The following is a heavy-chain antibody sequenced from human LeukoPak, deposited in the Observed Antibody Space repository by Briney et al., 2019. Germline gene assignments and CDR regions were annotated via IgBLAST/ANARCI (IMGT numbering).Heavy chain of an antibody. CDR1: GLTYSSYA. D-gene: IGHD4-17*01. J-gene: IGHJ4*02. CDR2: ISYDGSNK. CDR3: ARETYGDPAVDY. Sequence: GDPLTLFCAASGLTYSSYAMLWLRQATGGGLVCVAVISYDGSNKYYADSVKGRFTISRDNSKNTLYLQMNSLRAEDTAVYYCARETYGDPAVDYWGQGTLVTVSS. V-gene: IGHV3-30*04.